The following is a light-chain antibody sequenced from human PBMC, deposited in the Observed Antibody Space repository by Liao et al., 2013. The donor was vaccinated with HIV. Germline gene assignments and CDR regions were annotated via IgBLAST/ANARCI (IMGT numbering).Light chain of an antibody. Sequence: SYELTQPPSVSVSPGQTARITCSGERVWNKYVSWYQQKSGQSPLLVIYQDTKRPSGIPERFSGSNSGNTATLTISETQPMDEADYFCQAWDSSTDVVFGGGTKLTVL. J-gene: IGLJ2*01. CDR3: QAWDSSTDVV. CDR1: RVWNKY. V-gene: IGLV3-1*01. CDR2: QDT.